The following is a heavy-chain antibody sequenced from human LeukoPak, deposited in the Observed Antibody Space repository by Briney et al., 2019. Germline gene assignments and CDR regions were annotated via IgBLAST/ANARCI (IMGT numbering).Heavy chain of an antibody. CDR2: IYYSGSTSYNPSYSSGST. CDR1: GGSVSSGRYY. CDR3: ARASGVSSYLLPI. J-gene: IGHJ4*02. D-gene: IGHD2-8*01. Sequence: SETLSLTCTVSGGSVSSGRYYWSWIRQPPGKGLEWVGYIYYSGSTSYNPSYSSGSTNYNPSLKSRVTISIDTSKNQFSLRLNSVAAADTAVYYCARASGVSSYLLPIWGQGTLVTVSS. V-gene: IGHV4-61*01.